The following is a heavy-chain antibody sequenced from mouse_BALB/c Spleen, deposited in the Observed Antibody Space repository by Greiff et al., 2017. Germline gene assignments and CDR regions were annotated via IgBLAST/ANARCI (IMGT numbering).Heavy chain of an antibody. CDR3: ARDYGNKVYYYAMDY. V-gene: IGHV7-3*02. CDR2: IRNKANGYTT. Sequence: EVKLMESGGGLVQPGGSLRLSCATSGFTFTDYYMSWVRQPPGKALEWLGFIRNKANGYTTEYSASVKGRFTISRDNYQSILYLQMNTLRAEDRATYYCARDYGNKVYYYAMDYWGQGTSVTVSS. J-gene: IGHJ4*01. CDR1: GFTFTDYY. D-gene: IGHD2-1*01.